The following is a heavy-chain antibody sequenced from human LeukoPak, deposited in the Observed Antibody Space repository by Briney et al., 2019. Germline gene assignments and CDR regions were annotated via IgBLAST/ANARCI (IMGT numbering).Heavy chain of an antibody. Sequence: GGSLRLSCAASGNYWMHWVRQVPGKGLVWVSHINSDGSWTSYADSVKGRFTISKDNAKNTVYLQMNSLRAEDTAVYFCVSFYETYWGRGTLVTVSS. V-gene: IGHV3-74*01. D-gene: IGHD2/OR15-2a*01. CDR3: VSFYETY. J-gene: IGHJ4*02. CDR2: INSDGSWT. CDR1: GNYW.